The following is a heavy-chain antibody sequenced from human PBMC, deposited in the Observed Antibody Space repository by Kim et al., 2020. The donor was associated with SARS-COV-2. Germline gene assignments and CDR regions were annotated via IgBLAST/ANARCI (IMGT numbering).Heavy chain of an antibody. V-gene: IGHV3-43*02. Sequence: GGSLRLSCAASGFTFDDYAMHWVRQAPGKGLEWVSLISGDGGSTYYADSVKGRFTISRDNSKNSLYLQMNSLRTEDTALYYCAKELTARDIVVVPPAGIDYWGQGTLVTVSS. D-gene: IGHD2-2*01. CDR1: GFTFDDYA. CDR2: ISGDGGST. CDR3: AKELTARDIVVVPPAGIDY. J-gene: IGHJ4*02.